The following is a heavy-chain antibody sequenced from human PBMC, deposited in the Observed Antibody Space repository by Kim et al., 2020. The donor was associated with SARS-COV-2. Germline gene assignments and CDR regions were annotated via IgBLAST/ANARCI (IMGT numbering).Heavy chain of an antibody. CDR1: GGSISSYY. CDR3: ARSPDYGDYSGSNWFDP. CDR2: IYYSGST. Sequence: SETLSLTCTVSGGSISSYYWSWIRQPPGKGLEWIGYIYYSGSTNYNPSLKSRVTISVDTSKNQFSLKLSSVTAADTAVYYCARSPDYGDYSGSNWFDPWGQGTLVTVSS. J-gene: IGHJ5*02. V-gene: IGHV4-59*01. D-gene: IGHD4-17*01.